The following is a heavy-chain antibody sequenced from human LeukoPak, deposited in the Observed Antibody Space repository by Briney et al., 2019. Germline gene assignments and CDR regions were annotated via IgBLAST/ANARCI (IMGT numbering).Heavy chain of an antibody. D-gene: IGHD2-2*01. CDR1: GYIFTGYY. CDR2: INPNSGGT. V-gene: IGHV1-2*04. CDR3: ARAGPPGYCSSTSCSYDAFDI. Sequence: ASVNVSCKASGYIFTGYYMHWVRQASGQGLEWMGWINPNSGGTNYAQKFQGWVTMTRDTSISTAYMELSRLRSDDTAVYYCARAGPPGYCSSTSCSYDAFDIWGQGTMVTVSS. J-gene: IGHJ3*02.